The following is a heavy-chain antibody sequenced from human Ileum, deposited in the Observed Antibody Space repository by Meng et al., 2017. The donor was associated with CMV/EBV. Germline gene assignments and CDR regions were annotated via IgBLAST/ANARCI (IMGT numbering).Heavy chain of an antibody. D-gene: IGHD5-18*01. CDR3: ARDLNTDKAI. V-gene: IGHV3-30-3*01. Sequence: WESLTLSCAASGFTFSSYAMHWVRQAPGKGLEEVAVISYDGSNKYYADSVKGRVTISRDNSKNMLYLQMNSLIAEDTAVYYCARDLNTDKAIWGQGTLVTVSS. J-gene: IGHJ4*02. CDR1: GFTFSSYA. CDR2: ISYDGSNK.